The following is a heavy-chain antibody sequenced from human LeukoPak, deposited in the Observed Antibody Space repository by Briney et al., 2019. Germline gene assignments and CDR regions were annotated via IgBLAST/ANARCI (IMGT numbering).Heavy chain of an antibody. V-gene: IGHV4-38-2*01. CDR3: ARVRYNYGDSDY. J-gene: IGHJ4*02. D-gene: IGHD5-18*01. Sequence: RSETLSLTCAVSGYSISSGYYWGWIRQPPGKGLEWIGTIYHNGNTYYNPSLKSRVTISVDTSKNQFSLKLSSVTAADTAVYYCARVRYNYGDSDYWGQGTLVTVSS. CDR2: IYHNGNT. CDR1: GYSISSGYY.